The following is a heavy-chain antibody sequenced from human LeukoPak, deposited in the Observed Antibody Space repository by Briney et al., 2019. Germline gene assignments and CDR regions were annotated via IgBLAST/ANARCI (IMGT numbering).Heavy chain of an antibody. J-gene: IGHJ6*03. Sequence: SVKVSCKASGGTFISYAISWVRQAPGQGLEWMGGIIPIFGTANYAQKFQGRVTITADESTSTAYMELSSLRSEDTAIYYCARTDSPGQLRSMDVWGKGTTVTVSS. D-gene: IGHD6-6*01. CDR1: GGTFISYA. CDR2: IIPIFGTA. CDR3: ARTDSPGQLRSMDV. V-gene: IGHV1-69*13.